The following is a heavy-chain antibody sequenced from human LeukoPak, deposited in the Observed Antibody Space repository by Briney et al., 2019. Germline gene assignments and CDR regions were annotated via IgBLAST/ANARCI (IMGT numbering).Heavy chain of an antibody. Sequence: GESLKISCKGSGYSFTSYWIGGVRQSPEKGLEWMGIIYPGDSDTRYSPSFQGQVTISADKSIRTAYLQWSSLQASDTAMYYCARLWRGGNQQLVLGYWGQGTLVTVSS. J-gene: IGHJ4*02. CDR3: ARLWRGGNQQLVLGY. CDR2: IYPGDSDT. V-gene: IGHV5-51*01. D-gene: IGHD6-13*01. CDR1: GYSFTSYW.